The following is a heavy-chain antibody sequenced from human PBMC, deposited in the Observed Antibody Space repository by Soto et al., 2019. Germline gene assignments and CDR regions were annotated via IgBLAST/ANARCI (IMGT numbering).Heavy chain of an antibody. CDR1: GFTFSSYS. V-gene: IGHV3-48*02. CDR3: ARDRGYYDSSGYRRSTYYFDY. J-gene: IGHJ4*02. D-gene: IGHD3-22*01. CDR2: ISSSSSTI. Sequence: GGSLRLSCAASGFTFSSYSMNWVRQAPGKGLEWVSYISSSSSTIYYADSVKGRFTISRDNAKNSLYLQMNSLRDEDTAVYYCARDRGYYDSSGYRRSTYYFDYWGQGTLVTVSS.